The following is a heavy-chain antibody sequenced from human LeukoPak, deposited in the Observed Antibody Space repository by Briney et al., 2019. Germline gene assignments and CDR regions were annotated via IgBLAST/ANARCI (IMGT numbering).Heavy chain of an antibody. CDR3: TRSYVTMVRGVFLGDAFDI. V-gene: IGHV3-49*04. CDR2: IRSKAYGGTT. D-gene: IGHD3-10*01. J-gene: IGHJ3*02. Sequence: GGSLRLSCTASGFTFGDYAMSWVRQAPGKGLEWVGFIRSKAYGGTTEYAASVKGRFTISRDDSKSIAYLQMNSLKTEDTAVYYCTRSYVTMVRGVFLGDAFDIWGQGTMVTVSS. CDR1: GFTFGDYA.